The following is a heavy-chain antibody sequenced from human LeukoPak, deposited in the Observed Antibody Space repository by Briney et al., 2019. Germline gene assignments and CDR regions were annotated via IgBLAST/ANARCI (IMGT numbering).Heavy chain of an antibody. V-gene: IGHV3-23*01. CDR2: ISGSGAYT. Sequence: GGSLRLSCAASGFTFSNFAMSWVRQAPGKGLDWVSAISGSGAYTYYADSVKGRFTISRDNSKNTLFLQMNSLRAEDKAVYYCARASPRYSDPARERTYSGSYYYAFDIWGQGTMVTVSS. CDR1: GFTFSNFA. D-gene: IGHD1-26*01. CDR3: ARASPRYSDPARERTYSGSYYYAFDI. J-gene: IGHJ3*02.